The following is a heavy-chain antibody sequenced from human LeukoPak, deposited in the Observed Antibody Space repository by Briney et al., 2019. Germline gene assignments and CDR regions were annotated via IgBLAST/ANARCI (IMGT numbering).Heavy chain of an antibody. V-gene: IGHV4-38-2*02. J-gene: IGHJ4*02. D-gene: IGHD3-22*01. CDR1: GYSISTGYF. CDR2: IHYSGTT. Sequence: ETLSLTCSVSGYSISTGYFWVWIRQPPGKGPEWIGNIHYSGTTYYNPSLNSRVAISVDTSKNQFSLNLRSVTAADTAIYYCARDGAVSGYSFDYWGQGILVAVSS. CDR3: ARDGAVSGYSFDY.